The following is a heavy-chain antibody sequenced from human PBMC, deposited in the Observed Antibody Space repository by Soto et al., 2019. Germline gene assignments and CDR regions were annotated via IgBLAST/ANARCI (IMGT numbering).Heavy chain of an antibody. Sequence: EVQLVESGGGLVQPGGSLRLSCVASGFTFSSDWMHWVRQGPGKGLVWVSRINSDGSATNYAESVKGRFTMSRDNAKNTLYLQMNSLRVEDTALYYCVRGWSDVWGQGTTVTVSS. V-gene: IGHV3-74*01. CDR3: VRGWSDV. J-gene: IGHJ6*02. CDR2: INSDGSAT. D-gene: IGHD2-15*01. CDR1: GFTFSSDW.